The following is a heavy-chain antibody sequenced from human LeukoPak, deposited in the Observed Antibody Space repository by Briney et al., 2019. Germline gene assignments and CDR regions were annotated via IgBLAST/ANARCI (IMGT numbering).Heavy chain of an antibody. D-gene: IGHD4-17*01. V-gene: IGHV1-46*01. CDR1: GYTFTSYY. CDR2: INPSGGST. J-gene: IGHJ4*02. Sequence: ASVKVSCKASGYTFTSYYMHWVRQAPGQGLEWMGIINPSGGSTSYAQKFQGRVTMTRDTSTSTVYMELSSLRSEDTAVYYCARASSPYGDYAGQKYYFDYWGQGTLVTVSS. CDR3: ARASSPYGDYAGQKYYFDY.